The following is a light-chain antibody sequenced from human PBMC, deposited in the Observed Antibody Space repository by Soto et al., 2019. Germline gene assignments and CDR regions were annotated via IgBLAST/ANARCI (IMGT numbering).Light chain of an antibody. Sequence: DSQMTQSPSSLSASVGDRVTITCRASQGIRDALGWYQQKPGKVPKRLIYSASSLQNGVPSRFSGSGSETVFTLTLSSLQPEDFATYFCLQHSDYPFTFGQGTSLEI. CDR2: SAS. CDR3: LQHSDYPFT. J-gene: IGKJ2*01. V-gene: IGKV1-17*01. CDR1: QGIRDA.